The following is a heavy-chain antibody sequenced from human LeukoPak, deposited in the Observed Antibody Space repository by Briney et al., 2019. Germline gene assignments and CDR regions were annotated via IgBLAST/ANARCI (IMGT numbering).Heavy chain of an antibody. D-gene: IGHD5-12*01. Sequence: PGRSLRLSCAASGFTFSSYAMHWVRQAPGKGLEWVAVILYDGSNEHYADSVKGRFTISRDNSKNTLYLQMNSLRAEDTAVYYCAKSLTDYLHHRPYFDYWGQGTLVTVSS. V-gene: IGHV3-30*04. CDR1: GFTFSSYA. J-gene: IGHJ4*02. CDR2: ILYDGSNE. CDR3: AKSLTDYLHHRPYFDY.